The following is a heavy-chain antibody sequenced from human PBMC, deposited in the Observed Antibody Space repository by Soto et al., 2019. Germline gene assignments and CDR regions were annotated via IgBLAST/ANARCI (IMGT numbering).Heavy chain of an antibody. D-gene: IGHD4-17*01. Sequence: GGSLRLSCTASGFTFGDYAMSWVRQAPGKGLEWVGFIRSKAYGGTTEYAASVKGRFTISRDDSKSIAYLQMNSLKTEDTAVYYCTRDQLLYGDYDYYYYGMDVWGQGTTVTVSS. CDR2: IRSKAYGGTT. J-gene: IGHJ6*02. CDR3: TRDQLLYGDYDYYYYGMDV. V-gene: IGHV3-49*04. CDR1: GFTFGDYA.